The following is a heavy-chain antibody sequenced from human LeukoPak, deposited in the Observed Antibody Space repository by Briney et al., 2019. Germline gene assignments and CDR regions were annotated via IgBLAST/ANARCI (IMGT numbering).Heavy chain of an antibody. V-gene: IGHV3-33*01. CDR2: IWYDGSNK. J-gene: IGHJ4*02. D-gene: IGHD6-13*01. CDR3: ARAGIADTYYFDY. CDR1: GFTFSSYG. Sequence: GGSLRLSCAASGFTFSSYGMHWVRQAPGKGREWVAVIWYDGSNKYYADSVKGRFTISRDNSKNTLYLQMNSLRAEDTAVYYCARAGIADTYYFDYWGQGTLVTVSS.